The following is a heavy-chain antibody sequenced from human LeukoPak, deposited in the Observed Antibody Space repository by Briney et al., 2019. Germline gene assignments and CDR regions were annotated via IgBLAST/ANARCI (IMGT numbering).Heavy chain of an antibody. CDR3: AKVQSSSWTFDY. D-gene: IGHD6-13*01. V-gene: IGHV3-30*18. Sequence: GGSLRLSCAASGFTFSSYAMSWVRQAPGKGLEWVAVISYDGSNKYYADSVKGRFTISRDNSKNTLYLQMNSLRAEDTAVYYCAKVQSSSWTFDYWGQGTLVTVSS. CDR2: ISYDGSNK. CDR1: GFTFSSYA. J-gene: IGHJ4*02.